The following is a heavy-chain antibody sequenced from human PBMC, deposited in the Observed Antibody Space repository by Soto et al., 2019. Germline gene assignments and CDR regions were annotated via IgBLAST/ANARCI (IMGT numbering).Heavy chain of an antibody. V-gene: IGHV1-2*02. CDR2: INPKNGDT. D-gene: IGHD1-26*01. Sequence: ASVQVSCTASGYTFTDYYLHWVRQAPGQGLEWMGCINPKNGDTYYAQKFQGRVTLTRDTSVSTAHTELSRLRSDDTAVYYCARSSGSYSYYGMDVWGQGTTVTVAS. CDR1: GYTFTDYY. J-gene: IGHJ6*02. CDR3: ARSSGSYSYYGMDV.